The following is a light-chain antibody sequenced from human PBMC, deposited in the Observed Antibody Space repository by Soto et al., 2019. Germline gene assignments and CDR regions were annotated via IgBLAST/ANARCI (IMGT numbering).Light chain of an antibody. Sequence: EIVLTQSPGTLSLSQGERGTLSCRASQSVSSSYLAWYQQKPGQAPRLVIYGASSRATGIPDRFSGSGSGTDFTLTISRLEPEDFAVYYCQQYGSSPGTFGQGTKVDIK. J-gene: IGKJ1*01. CDR2: GAS. V-gene: IGKV3-20*01. CDR3: QQYGSSPGT. CDR1: QSVSSSY.